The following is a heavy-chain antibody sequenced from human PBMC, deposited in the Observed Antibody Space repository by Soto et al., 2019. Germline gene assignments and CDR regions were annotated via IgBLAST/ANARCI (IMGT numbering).Heavy chain of an antibody. Sequence: PGGSLRLSCAASGFTFSSYSMNWVRQAPGKGLEWVSSISSSSSYIYYADSVKGRFTISRDNAKNSLYLQMNSLRAEDTAVYYCARSGSMIVVATDAFDIWGQGTMVTVSS. CDR3: ARSGSMIVVATDAFDI. D-gene: IGHD3-22*01. V-gene: IGHV3-21*01. J-gene: IGHJ3*02. CDR2: ISSSSSYI. CDR1: GFTFSSYS.